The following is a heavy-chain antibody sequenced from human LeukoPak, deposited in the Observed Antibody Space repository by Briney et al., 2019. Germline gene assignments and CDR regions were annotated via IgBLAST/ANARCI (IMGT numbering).Heavy chain of an antibody. J-gene: IGHJ4*02. CDR3: ARDSASWYWVFDY. CDR1: GYTFTGYY. CDR2: INPNSGGT. V-gene: IGHV1-2*02. Sequence: ASVKDSCKASGYTFTGYYMHWVRQAPGQGLEWMGWINPNSGGTNYAQKFQGRVTMTRDTSISTAYMELSRLRSDDTAVYYCARDSASWYWVFDYWGQGTLVTVSS. D-gene: IGHD6-13*01.